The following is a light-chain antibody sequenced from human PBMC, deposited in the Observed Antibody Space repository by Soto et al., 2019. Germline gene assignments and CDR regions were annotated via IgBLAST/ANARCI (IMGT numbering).Light chain of an antibody. Sequence: DSQMTQSPSSLSASVGDRVTITCRASQSISSYLNWYQQKPGKAPKLLIYAASSLQSGVPSRFSGSGSGTDFTFTISSLQPEDFATYYCQQSYSTPRTFGQGTKEDIK. CDR1: QSISSY. CDR2: AAS. CDR3: QQSYSTPRT. V-gene: IGKV1-39*01. J-gene: IGKJ1*01.